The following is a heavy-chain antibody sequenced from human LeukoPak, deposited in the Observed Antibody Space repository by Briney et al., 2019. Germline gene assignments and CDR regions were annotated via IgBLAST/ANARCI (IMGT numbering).Heavy chain of an antibody. V-gene: IGHV3-21*01. D-gene: IGHD2-2*01. J-gene: IGHJ5*02. CDR1: GFPLSNYV. CDR2: VSTITRYI. CDR3: ARADCSSCNCYLRRSWFDL. Sequence: GGSLRHSCSASGFPLSNYVMTWVHQPPGRGLAWVYSVSTITRYIYYKDSVRGRVTISSNDAKNSLHLEMDRLRAEDTAVYYCARADCSSCNCYLRRSWFDLWGQGTLVTVSS.